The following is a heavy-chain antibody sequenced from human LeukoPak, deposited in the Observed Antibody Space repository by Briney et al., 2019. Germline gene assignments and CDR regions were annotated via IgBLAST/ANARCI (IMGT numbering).Heavy chain of an antibody. CDR2: IYYSGST. V-gene: IGHV4-39*01. J-gene: IGHJ4*02. Sequence: SETLSLTCTVSGGSISSSSYYWGWIRQPPGKGLEWIGSIYYSGSTYYNPSLKSRVTISVDTCKNQFSLKLSSVTAADTAVYYRARHHLETMSDDYWGQGTLVTVSS. CDR3: ARHHLETMSDDY. CDR1: GGSISSSSYY. D-gene: IGHD3-22*01.